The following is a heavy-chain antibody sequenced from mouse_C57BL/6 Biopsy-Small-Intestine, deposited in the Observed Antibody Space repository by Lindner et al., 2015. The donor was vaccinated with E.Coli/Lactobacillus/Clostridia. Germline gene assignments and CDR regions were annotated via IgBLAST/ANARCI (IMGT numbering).Heavy chain of an antibody. CDR2: IRSKSNNYAI. V-gene: IGHV10-1*01. D-gene: IGHD1-1*01. CDR1: GFSFNTYA. J-gene: IGHJ4*01. Sequence: VQLQESGGGLVQPKGSLKLSCAASGFSFNTYAMNWVRQAPGKGLEWVARIRSKSNNYAIYYADSVKDRFTISRDDSESMLYLQMNNLKTEDTAMYYCVRQPYYGSSDYAMDHWGQGTSVTVSS. CDR3: VRQPYYGSSDYAMDH.